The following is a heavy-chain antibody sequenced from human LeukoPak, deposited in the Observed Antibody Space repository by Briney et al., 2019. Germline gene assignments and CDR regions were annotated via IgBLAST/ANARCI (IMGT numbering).Heavy chain of an antibody. J-gene: IGHJ3*02. Sequence: GGSLRLSCAASGFTFSSYAMHWVRQAPGKGLEWVAVISYDGSNKYYADSVKGRFTISRDNSKNTLYLQMNSLRAEDTAVYYCARDEWIQLWSSAFDIRGQGTMVTVSS. V-gene: IGHV3-30-3*01. CDR2: ISYDGSNK. CDR3: ARDEWIQLWSSAFDI. D-gene: IGHD5-18*01. CDR1: GFTFSSYA.